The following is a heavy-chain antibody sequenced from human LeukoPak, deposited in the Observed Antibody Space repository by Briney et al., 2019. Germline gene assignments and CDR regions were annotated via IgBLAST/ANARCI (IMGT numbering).Heavy chain of an antibody. CDR2: ISYDGSNK. V-gene: IGHV3-30-3*01. CDR1: GFTFSSYA. J-gene: IGHJ4*02. CDR3: ARRSKTYSSGWYMLVVRY. D-gene: IGHD6-19*01. Sequence: PGRSLRLSCAASGFTFSSYAMHWVRQAPGKGLEWVAVISYDGSNKYYADSVKGRFTISRDNSKNTLYLQMNSLRAEDTAVYYCARRSKTYSSGWYMLVVRYWGQGTLVTVSS.